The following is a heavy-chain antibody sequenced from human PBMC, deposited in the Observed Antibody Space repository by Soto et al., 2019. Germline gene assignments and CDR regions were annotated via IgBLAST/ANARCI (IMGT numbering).Heavy chain of an antibody. D-gene: IGHD1-26*01. CDR3: ERGVGEWELLTD. V-gene: IGHV1-3*01. Sequence: QVQLVQSGDEVKKPGASAKVSCKASGYTFTNYAIHWVRQAPGQRLEWMGWINGGNGNTEYSQRFQGRVTISRDTPANTVYKEVSDLKAEDMAVYYCERGVGEWELLTDWGQGTLVTVSS. CDR2: INGGNGNT. CDR1: GYTFTNYA. J-gene: IGHJ4*02.